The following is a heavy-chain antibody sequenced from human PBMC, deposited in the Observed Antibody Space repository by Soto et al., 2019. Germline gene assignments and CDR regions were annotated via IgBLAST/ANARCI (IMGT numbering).Heavy chain of an antibody. D-gene: IGHD3-22*01. Sequence: SETLSLTCTVSGGSISSYYWSWIRQPPGKGLEWIGYIYYSGSTNYNPSLKSRVTISVDTSKNQFSLKLSSVTAADTAVYYCARTRTYYYDSSGYYHWFDPWGQGTLVTVSS. CDR3: ARTRTYYYDSSGYYHWFDP. CDR1: GGSISSYY. J-gene: IGHJ5*02. V-gene: IGHV4-59*01. CDR2: IYYSGST.